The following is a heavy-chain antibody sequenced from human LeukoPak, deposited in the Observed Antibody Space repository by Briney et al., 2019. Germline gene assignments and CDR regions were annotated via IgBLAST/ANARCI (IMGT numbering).Heavy chain of an antibody. J-gene: IGHJ5*02. Sequence: QPGGSLRLSCEASGFTFSAYAMTWVRQAPGKGLEWVSSIGSDNKPHYSESVKGRFAISRDNSKSMLYLQMNSLRAEDTAVYFCAQTHWTVPAAMAWGQGTLVTVSS. V-gene: IGHV3-23*05. D-gene: IGHD2-2*01. CDR3: AQTHWTVPAAMA. CDR1: GFTFSAYA. CDR2: IGSDNKP.